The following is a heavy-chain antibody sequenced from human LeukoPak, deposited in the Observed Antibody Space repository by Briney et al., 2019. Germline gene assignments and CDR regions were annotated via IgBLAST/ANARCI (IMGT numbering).Heavy chain of an antibody. Sequence: SETLSLTCTVSGASINTDYWSWIRQPPGKGLEWVGHIVYGGSANYNPSLNSRVTISVDTSYNQFSLNLSSVTAADTAVHYCARARDIVDYYYYYYMDVWGKGTTVTISS. D-gene: IGHD5-12*01. V-gene: IGHV4-59*01. J-gene: IGHJ6*03. CDR3: ARARDIVDYYYYYYMDV. CDR2: IVYGGSA. CDR1: GASINTDY.